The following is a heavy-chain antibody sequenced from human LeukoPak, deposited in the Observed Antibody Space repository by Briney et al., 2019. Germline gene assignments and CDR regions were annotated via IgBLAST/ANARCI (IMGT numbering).Heavy chain of an antibody. D-gene: IGHD5-18*01. Sequence: PGGSLRLSCAASGFTFSTYAMHWVRQAPGKGLEWVAVISYDGSSKYYADSVKGRFTISRDNSKNTLYLQMNSLRAEDTAAYYCARARSSYGYGDAFDIWGQGTMVTVS. CDR2: ISYDGSSK. CDR3: ARARSSYGYGDAFDI. J-gene: IGHJ3*02. V-gene: IGHV3-30*04. CDR1: GFTFSTYA.